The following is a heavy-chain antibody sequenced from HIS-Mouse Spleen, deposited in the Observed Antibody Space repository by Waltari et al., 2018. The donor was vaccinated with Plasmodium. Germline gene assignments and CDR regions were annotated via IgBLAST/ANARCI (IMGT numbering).Heavy chain of an antibody. CDR3: ARLVVVASKDSY. CDR1: GFTFRTYW. CDR2: IKQDGSEK. D-gene: IGHD2-15*01. V-gene: IGHV3-7*01. Sequence: EVQLVESGGGLVQPGGSWRLSGAAPGFTFRTYWMSWVRQAPGKGLEWVANIKQDGSEKYYVDSVKGRFTISRDNAKNSLYLQMNSLRAEDTAVYYCARLVVVASKDSYWGQGTLVTVSS. J-gene: IGHJ4*02.